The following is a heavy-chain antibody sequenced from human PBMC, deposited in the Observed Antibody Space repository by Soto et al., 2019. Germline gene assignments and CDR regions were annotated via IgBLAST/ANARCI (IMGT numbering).Heavy chain of an antibody. CDR3: ARADIQPALNACFDI. V-gene: IGHV3-30-3*01. Sequence: QVHLVESGGGVVQPGRSLRLSCAAFGFTFDDYSMHGVRQAPCKGLEWVALISYEGSNTYSADSVKGRFTISRDNAKHTLFLEVNSLRTAATVMYYGARADIQPALNACFDICGQGIKVLVAS. D-gene: IGHD3-16*01. J-gene: IGHJ3*02. CDR1: GFTFDDYS. CDR2: ISYEGSNT.